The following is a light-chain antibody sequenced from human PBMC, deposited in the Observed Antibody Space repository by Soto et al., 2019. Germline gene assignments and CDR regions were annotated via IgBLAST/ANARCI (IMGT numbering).Light chain of an antibody. CDR2: DDS. CDR3: CSYVGSHSWV. J-gene: IGLJ3*02. Sequence: QSALTQPRSVSGSPGQSVTISCSASGGDVGGFTYVSWYQQHPGKAPKLLIFDDSQRPSGVPDRLSGSKSGYTASLTISGLQAEDEAHYYCCSYVGSHSWVFGGGTKLTVL. CDR1: GGDVGGFTY. V-gene: IGLV2-11*01.